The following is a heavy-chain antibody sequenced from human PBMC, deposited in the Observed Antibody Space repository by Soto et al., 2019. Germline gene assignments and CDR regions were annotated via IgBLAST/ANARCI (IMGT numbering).Heavy chain of an antibody. CDR2: TRSRSNNYAT. CDR3: TRQDPVNVVENEAYDF. D-gene: IGHD2-15*01. Sequence: EVQLVESGGGLVQPGGSLKLSCAASGFTFSDSAMHWVRQAPGKGLEWVGRTRSRSNNYATEYGASVKGRFTISRDASKKTVYLQMSRLKTEDTVMYYCTRQDPVNVVENEAYDFWGQGTMVTVSS. J-gene: IGHJ3*01. V-gene: IGHV3-73*01. CDR1: GFTFSDSA.